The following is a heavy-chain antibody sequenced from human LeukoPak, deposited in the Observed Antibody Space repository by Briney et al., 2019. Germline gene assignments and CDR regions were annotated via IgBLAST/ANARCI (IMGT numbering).Heavy chain of an antibody. J-gene: IGHJ4*02. CDR3: ARYPPDQYYFDY. V-gene: IGHV3-53*01. Sequence: GGSLRLSCAASGFTVSSNYMSWVRQAPGKGLECVSVIYSGGSTYYADSVKGRFTISRDNSKNTLYLQMNSLRAEDTAVYYCARYPPDQYYFDYWGQGTLVTVSS. CDR1: GFTVSSNY. CDR2: IYSGGST.